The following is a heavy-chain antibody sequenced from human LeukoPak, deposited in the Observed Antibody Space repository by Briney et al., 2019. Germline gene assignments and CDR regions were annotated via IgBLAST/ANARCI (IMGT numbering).Heavy chain of an antibody. V-gene: IGHV4-61*01. Sequence: PSETLSLTCTVSGAPFSSASYWTWIRQPPGKGVEWIAHIYNGVNTNYNPSLKSRVTISVDTSKNQFSLRLNSVTAADTAVYYCARSRAFNSGAFDPWGQGSLVTVSS. CDR3: ARSRAFNSGAFDP. J-gene: IGHJ5*02. D-gene: IGHD1-26*01. CDR2: IYNGVNT. CDR1: GAPFSSASY.